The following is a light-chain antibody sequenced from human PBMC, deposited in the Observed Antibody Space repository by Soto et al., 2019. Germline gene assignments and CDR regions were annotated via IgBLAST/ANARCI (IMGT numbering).Light chain of an antibody. J-gene: IGLJ1*01. CDR1: SSDIGYYKY. CDR2: DVN. V-gene: IGLV2-14*03. CDR3: CSFTRSATYV. Sequence: QSALTQPASVSGSPGQSITISCTGTSSDIGYYKYVSWYQQHPHGVPKVIIYDVNNRPSGLSNRFSGSKSDNTASLTISGLQAEDEADYYCCSFTRSATYVFGTGTQLTVL.